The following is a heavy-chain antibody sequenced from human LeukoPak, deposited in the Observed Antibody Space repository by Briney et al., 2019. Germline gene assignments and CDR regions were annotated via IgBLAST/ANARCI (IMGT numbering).Heavy chain of an antibody. J-gene: IGHJ5*02. V-gene: IGHV3-23*01. D-gene: IGHD2-2*01. CDR3: ARDIVVVPAAGLDP. Sequence: GGSLRLSCAASGFTFSSYAMSWVRQAPGKGLEWVSAVSGSGGSTYYAGSVKGRFTISRDNSKNTLYLQMNSLRAEDTAVYYCARDIVVVPAAGLDPWGQGTLVTVSS. CDR2: VSGSGGST. CDR1: GFTFSSYA.